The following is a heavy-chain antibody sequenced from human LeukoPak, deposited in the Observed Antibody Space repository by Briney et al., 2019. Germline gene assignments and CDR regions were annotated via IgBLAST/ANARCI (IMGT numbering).Heavy chain of an antibody. CDR1: GFTFSSYA. Sequence: GGSLRLSCAASGFTFSSYAMHWVRQAPGKGLEWVAVISYDGSNKYYADSVKGRFTISRDNSKNTLYLQMNSLRAEDTAVYYCARDSLNDFSFDYWGQGTLVTVSS. J-gene: IGHJ4*02. CDR2: ISYDGSNK. V-gene: IGHV3-30*04. D-gene: IGHD2-21*02. CDR3: ARDSLNDFSFDY.